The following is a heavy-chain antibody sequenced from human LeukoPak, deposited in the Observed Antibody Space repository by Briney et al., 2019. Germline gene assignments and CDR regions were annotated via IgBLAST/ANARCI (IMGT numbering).Heavy chain of an antibody. CDR3: IGSGGWPGY. CDR2: IDSDGST. D-gene: IGHD6-19*01. CDR1: GFTFSSYW. J-gene: IGHJ4*02. V-gene: IGHV3-74*01. Sequence: GGSLRLSCAASGFTFSSYWMHWVRQAPGKGLVWVSRIDSDGSTIYADSVKGRFTISRDNAKNTLYLQMNSLRAEGTAVYYCIGSGGWPGYWGQGTLVTVSS.